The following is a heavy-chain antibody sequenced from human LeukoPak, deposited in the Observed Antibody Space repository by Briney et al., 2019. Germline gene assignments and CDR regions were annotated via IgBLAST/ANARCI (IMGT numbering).Heavy chain of an antibody. Sequence: ASVKVSCKASGYTFTSYGISWVRQAPGQGLEWMGWISAYNGNTNYAQKPQGRVTMTTDTSTSTAYMELRSLRSDDTAVYYCARSCSSTSCYRYFQHWGQGTLVTVSS. CDR1: GYTFTSYG. V-gene: IGHV1-18*01. J-gene: IGHJ1*01. D-gene: IGHD2-2*02. CDR2: ISAYNGNT. CDR3: ARSCSSTSCYRYFQH.